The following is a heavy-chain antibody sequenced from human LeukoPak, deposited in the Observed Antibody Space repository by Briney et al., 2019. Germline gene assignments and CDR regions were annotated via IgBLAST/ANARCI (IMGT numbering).Heavy chain of an antibody. CDR1: GFTVSNNY. Sequence: PGGSLRLSCAASGFTVSNNYMNWVRQAPGKGLEWVSVIYSDGKTFYSDSVKGRFTISRDNSKNTLYLQMNSLRAEDTAVYYCASGEQWQVGYYYYGMDVWGQGTTVTVSS. V-gene: IGHV3-66*01. D-gene: IGHD6-19*01. CDR2: IYSDGKT. J-gene: IGHJ6*02. CDR3: ASGEQWQVGYYYYGMDV.